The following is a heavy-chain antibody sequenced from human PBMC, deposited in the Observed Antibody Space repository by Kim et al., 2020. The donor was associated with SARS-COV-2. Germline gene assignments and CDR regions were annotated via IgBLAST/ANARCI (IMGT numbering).Heavy chain of an antibody. V-gene: IGHV1-2*02. CDR2: INPNNGDT. J-gene: IGHJ1*01. D-gene: IGHD3-3*02. Sequence: ASVKVSCKASGYTFTAYSIHWVRQAPGQGLEWMGWINPNNGDTDHAQKLQGRVTMTRDTSITTAYMELSSLRSDDTAVYYCARSHSPASRLALYHWGQGTLVTVSS. CDR3: ARSHSPASRLALYH. CDR1: GYTFTAYS.